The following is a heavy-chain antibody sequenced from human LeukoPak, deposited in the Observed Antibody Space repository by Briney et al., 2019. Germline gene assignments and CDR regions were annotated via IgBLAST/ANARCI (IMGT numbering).Heavy chain of an antibody. D-gene: IGHD1-1*01. CDR1: GDSVSSKSTA. Sequence: SQTLSLTCAISGDSVSSKSTAWNWIRQSPSRGLEWLGRTYYRSKWYTGYAVSVKGRITINPDTSKNQFSLQLNSVTPEDTAVYYCASRKSNGDGRVKPRVGNRQAARQLGWFDPWGQGTLVTVSS. J-gene: IGHJ5*02. CDR3: ASRKSNGDGRVKPRVGNRQAARQLGWFDP. V-gene: IGHV6-1*01. CDR2: TYYRSKWYT.